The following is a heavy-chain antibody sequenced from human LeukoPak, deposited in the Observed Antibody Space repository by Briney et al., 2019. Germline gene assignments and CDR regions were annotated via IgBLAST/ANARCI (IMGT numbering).Heavy chain of an antibody. Sequence: GGSLRLSCAASGFTFSSYSMNWVRQAPGKGLEWVSSISSSSSYIYYADSVKGRFTISRDNAKNSLYLQMNSLRAEDTAVYYCARDKGYFGARGVPIDIWGQGTMVTVSS. CDR3: ARDKGYFGARGVPIDI. V-gene: IGHV3-21*01. D-gene: IGHD3-16*01. J-gene: IGHJ3*02. CDR2: ISSSSSYI. CDR1: GFTFSSYS.